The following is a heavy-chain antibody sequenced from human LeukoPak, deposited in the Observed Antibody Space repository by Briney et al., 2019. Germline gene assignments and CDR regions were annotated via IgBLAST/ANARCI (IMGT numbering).Heavy chain of an antibody. Sequence: GGSLRLSCAASGFTFDDYAMHWVRQAPGKGLEWVSGISWNSGSIGYADSVKGRFTISRDNAKNSLYLQMNSLRAEDTALYYCAKGATVGGTPDAFDIWGQGTMVTVSS. CDR3: AKGATVGGTPDAFDI. J-gene: IGHJ3*02. V-gene: IGHV3-9*01. CDR2: ISWNSGSI. CDR1: GFTFDDYA. D-gene: IGHD3-16*01.